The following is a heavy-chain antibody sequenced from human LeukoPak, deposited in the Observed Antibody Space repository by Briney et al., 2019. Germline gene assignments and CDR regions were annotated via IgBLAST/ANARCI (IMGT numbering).Heavy chain of an antibody. CDR2: ISGSGGST. Sequence: GGSLRLSCAASGFTFSSYAMSWVRQAPGKGLEWVSAISGSGGSTYYADSVKGRFTISRDNSKNTLYLQMNSLRAEDTAIYYCAKDRSSTWYYFDYWGQGTLVTVSS. V-gene: IGHV3-23*01. CDR3: AKDRSSTWYYFDY. D-gene: IGHD6-13*01. J-gene: IGHJ4*02. CDR1: GFTFSSYA.